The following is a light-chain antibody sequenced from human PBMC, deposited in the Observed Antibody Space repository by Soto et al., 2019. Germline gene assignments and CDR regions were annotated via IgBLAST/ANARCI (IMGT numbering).Light chain of an antibody. V-gene: IGKV1-39*01. CDR1: QSINKY. CDR3: QQSYSTPLT. Sequence: DIQMTKSPSARSASVGARVTITCRASQSINKYLNWYQQKPGKAPKLLLFGASILQTGVPSRFSGTGSGTDFTLTIISLQPGDFATYYCQQSYSTPLTFGGGTKVEIK. CDR2: GAS. J-gene: IGKJ4*01.